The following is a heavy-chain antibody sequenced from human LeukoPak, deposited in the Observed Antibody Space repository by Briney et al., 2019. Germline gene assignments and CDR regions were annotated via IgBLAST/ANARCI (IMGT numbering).Heavy chain of an antibody. CDR2: IYPGDSDT. V-gene: IGHV5-51*01. Sequence: GESLKISCKGSGYSFTSHWIGWVRQMPGKGLEWMGIIYPGDSDTRYSPSFQGQVTISADKSISTAYLQWSSLKASDTAMYYCARPGMGYCSGGSCLPDAFDIWGQGTMVTVSS. D-gene: IGHD2-15*01. CDR3: ARPGMGYCSGGSCLPDAFDI. J-gene: IGHJ3*02. CDR1: GYSFTSHW.